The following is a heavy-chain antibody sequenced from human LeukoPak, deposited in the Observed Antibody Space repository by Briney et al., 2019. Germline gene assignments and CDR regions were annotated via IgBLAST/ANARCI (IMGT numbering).Heavy chain of an antibody. V-gene: IGHV1-46*01. CDR2: INPSGGST. J-gene: IGHJ5*02. Sequence: ASVKVSCKASGYTFTSYYMHWVRQAPGQGLEWMGIINPSGGSTSYAQKFQGRVTMTRDTSTSTVYMELSSLRSEDTAVYYCARGQNGAAGTNWFDPWGQGTLVTVSS. D-gene: IGHD6-13*01. CDR1: GYTFTSYY. CDR3: ARGQNGAAGTNWFDP.